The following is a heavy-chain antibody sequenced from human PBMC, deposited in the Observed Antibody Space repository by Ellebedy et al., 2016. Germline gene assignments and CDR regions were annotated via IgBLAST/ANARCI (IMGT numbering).Heavy chain of an antibody. CDR2: AFHTGTT. D-gene: IGHD1-1*01. CDR1: GGSVSSDY. CDR3: AKWNGDWNAYDV. V-gene: IGHV4-59*02. J-gene: IGHJ3*01. Sequence: SETLSLTCNVSGGSVSSDYWNWIRRPPGKGLEWIGYAFHTGTTNYNPSLKSRVTMSVDTSKSQFSLGLTSVTAADTAVYYCAKWNGDWNAYDVWGQGTMVTVSS.